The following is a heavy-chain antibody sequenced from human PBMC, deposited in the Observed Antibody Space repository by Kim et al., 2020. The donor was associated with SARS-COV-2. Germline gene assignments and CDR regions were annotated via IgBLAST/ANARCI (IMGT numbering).Heavy chain of an antibody. CDR2: IKQDGSEK. Sequence: GGSLRLSCAASGFTFSSNWMNWVRQAPGKGLEWVANIKQDGSEKYYVDSVKGRFTISRDNAKNSLYLQMNSLRAEDTAVYYCAKGMGLGYWGQGTLVTVS. CDR3: AKGMGLGY. D-gene: IGHD2-8*01. J-gene: IGHJ4*02. CDR1: GFTFSSNW. V-gene: IGHV3-7*01.